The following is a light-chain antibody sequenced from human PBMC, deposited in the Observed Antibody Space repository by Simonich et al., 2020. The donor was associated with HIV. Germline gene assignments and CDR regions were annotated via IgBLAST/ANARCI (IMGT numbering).Light chain of an antibody. CDR1: QSLLHSNGYNY. J-gene: IGKJ1*01. Sequence: DIVMTQSPLSLPVTPGEPASISCRSSQSLLHSNGYNYLDWYRQKPGQSPQVLIYLGAIRAYVVPDRFRGSGSGTDFTLKISRVEAEDVGVYYCMQALQTPRTFGQGTKVEIK. V-gene: IGKV2-28*01. CDR2: LGA. CDR3: MQALQTPRT.